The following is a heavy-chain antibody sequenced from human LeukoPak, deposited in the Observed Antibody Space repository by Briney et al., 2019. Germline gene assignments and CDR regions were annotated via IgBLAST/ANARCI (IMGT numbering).Heavy chain of an antibody. D-gene: IGHD3-22*01. CDR3: ASVHLYYYDSSGPND. V-gene: IGHV4-39*01. CDR1: GGSISSGGYY. J-gene: IGHJ4*02. CDR2: IYYSGST. Sequence: SETLSLTCTVSGGSISSGGYYWSWIRQHPGKGLEWIGSIYYSGSTYYNPSLKSRVTISVDTSKNQFSLKLSSVTAADTAVYYCASVHLYYYDSSGPNDWGQGTLVTVSS.